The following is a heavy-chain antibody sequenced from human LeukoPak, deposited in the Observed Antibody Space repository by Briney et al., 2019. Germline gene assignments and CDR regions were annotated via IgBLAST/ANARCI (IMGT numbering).Heavy chain of an antibody. CDR2: NNPGGGTV. Sequence: ASVKVSCKASGYSFTTYYLHWVRQAPGQGLEWMGINNPGGGTVVNGQKFQGRVSMTRDMSTSTVYMELSSLTSEDTAVYYCASDGIEGDYYYMDVWGRGTTVTVSS. CDR1: GYSFTTYY. D-gene: IGHD1-14*01. V-gene: IGHV1-46*01. J-gene: IGHJ6*03. CDR3: ASDGIEGDYYYMDV.